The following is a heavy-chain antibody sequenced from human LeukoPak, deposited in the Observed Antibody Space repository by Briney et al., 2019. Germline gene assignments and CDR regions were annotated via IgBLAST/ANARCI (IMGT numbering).Heavy chain of an antibody. Sequence: SETLSLTCTVSGGSINSSSYYWGWIRQPPGKGLEWIGSLYYSGSTYYNPSLKSRVTISVGTSKNQFSLKLSSVTAADTAVYYCARDDYDFWSGYYGGGAIDYWGQGTLVTVSS. V-gene: IGHV4-39*07. D-gene: IGHD3-3*01. CDR2: LYYSGST. CDR1: GGSINSSSYY. CDR3: ARDDYDFWSGYYGGGAIDY. J-gene: IGHJ4*02.